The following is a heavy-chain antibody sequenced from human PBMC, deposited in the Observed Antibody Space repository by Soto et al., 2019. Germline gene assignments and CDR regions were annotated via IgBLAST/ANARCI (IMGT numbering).Heavy chain of an antibody. D-gene: IGHD4-17*01. Sequence: QVQVMQSGAEVKKPGDSVKVSCKTSGFIFSDYGINWVRQAPGQGLEWMGWISGYSGNANLAQKFQGRVTMTIDKSTRTAYMELRSLKSDDTAIYYCAKRTSGTTGGESDYWGQGTLVTVSS. CDR2: ISGYSGNA. CDR1: GFIFSDYG. CDR3: AKRTSGTTGGESDY. J-gene: IGHJ4*02. V-gene: IGHV1-18*04.